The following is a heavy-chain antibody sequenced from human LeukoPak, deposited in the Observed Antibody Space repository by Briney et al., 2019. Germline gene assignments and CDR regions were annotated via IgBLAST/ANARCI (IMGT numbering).Heavy chain of an antibody. D-gene: IGHD5-12*01. CDR1: GFSLSTSGVG. J-gene: IGHJ4*02. V-gene: IGHV2-5*02. CDR2: IYWDDDK. CDR3: AHSKSWWLRAAATFDY. Sequence: SGPTLVNPTQTLTLTCTFSGFSLSTSGVGVGWIRQPPGKALEWLALIYWDDDKRYSPSLKSRLTITKDTSKNQVVLTMTNVDPVDTATYYCAHSKSWWLRAAATFDYWGQGTLVTVSS.